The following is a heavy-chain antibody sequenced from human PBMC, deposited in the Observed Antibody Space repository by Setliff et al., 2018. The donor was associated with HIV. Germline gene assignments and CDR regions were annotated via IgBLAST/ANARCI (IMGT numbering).Heavy chain of an antibody. CDR1: GGSISSYC. Sequence: SETLSLTCSVSGGSISSYCWNWIRQPPGGGLEWVGFIFTSGSTKYNPSLQSRVTMSIDTSKNQFSLKLTSVTAADTAVYYCARRIDNSGSFPDKNWFDTWGRGSLVTVSS. D-gene: IGHD3-10*01. CDR2: IFTSGST. CDR3: ARRIDNSGSFPDKNWFDT. V-gene: IGHV4-4*09. J-gene: IGHJ5*02.